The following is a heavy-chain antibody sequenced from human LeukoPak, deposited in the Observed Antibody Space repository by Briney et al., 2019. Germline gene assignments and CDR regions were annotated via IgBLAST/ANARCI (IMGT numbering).Heavy chain of an antibody. CDR3: ARVGDYENSGSQPFDY. J-gene: IGHJ4*02. CDR2: ISSSSSTI. V-gene: IGHV3-48*01. Sequence: GGSLRLSCAASGFTFSSYSMNWVRQAPGKGLEWVSYISSSSSTIYYADSVKGRFTISRDNAKNTLYLQMTNLRVEDTAVYYCARVGDYENSGSQPFDYWGQGTLVTVSS. D-gene: IGHD3-22*01. CDR1: GFTFSSYS.